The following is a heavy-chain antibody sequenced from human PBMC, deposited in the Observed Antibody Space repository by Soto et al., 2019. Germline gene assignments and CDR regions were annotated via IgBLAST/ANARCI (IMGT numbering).Heavy chain of an antibody. CDR3: AKDPNWAPEAFDI. D-gene: IGHD7-27*01. CDR2: IRGSGGST. J-gene: IGHJ3*02. CDR1: GFTFSSYA. V-gene: IGHV3-23*01. Sequence: GGSLRLSCAASGFTFSSYAMSWVRQAQGKGLEGVSAIRGSGGSTYYADSVKGRFTISRDNSKNTLYLQMNSLRAEDTAVYYCAKDPNWAPEAFDIWGQGTMVTVSS.